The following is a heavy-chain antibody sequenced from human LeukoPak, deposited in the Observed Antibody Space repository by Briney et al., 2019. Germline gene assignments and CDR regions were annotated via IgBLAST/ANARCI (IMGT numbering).Heavy chain of an antibody. CDR3: ARDSTGFDSSGYYYALDY. D-gene: IGHD3-22*01. CDR2: IYYSGST. CDR1: GGSISSSSYY. Sequence: SETLSLTCTVSGGSISSSSYYWGWIRQPPGKGLEWIGSIYYSGSTYYNPSLKSRVTISVDKSKNQFSLKLSSVTAADTAVYYCARDSTGFDSSGYYYALDYWGQGTLVTVSS. V-gene: IGHV4-39*07. J-gene: IGHJ4*02.